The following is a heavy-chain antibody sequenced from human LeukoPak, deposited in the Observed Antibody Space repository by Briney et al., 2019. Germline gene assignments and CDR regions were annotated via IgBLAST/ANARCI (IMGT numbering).Heavy chain of an antibody. J-gene: IGHJ4*02. D-gene: IGHD1-7*01. CDR2: IHYDGSNN. V-gene: IGHV3-30*02. CDR1: GFTFSSYA. CDR3: ARVLTGTTYDY. Sequence: GGSLRLSCAASGFTFSSYAMHWVRQAPGKGLEWVAFIHYDGSNNYYADSVKGRFTISRDNAKNSLYLQMNSLRAEDTAVYYCARVLTGTTYDYWGQGTLVTVSS.